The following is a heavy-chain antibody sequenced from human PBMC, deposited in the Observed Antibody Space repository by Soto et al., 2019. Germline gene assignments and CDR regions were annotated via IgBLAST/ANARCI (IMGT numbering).Heavy chain of an antibody. CDR3: ARGASSAYPPDGFYI. Sequence: QVHLVESGRGGFQPGRSLRLSCAASGLTFTNHAMHWVRQAPGRGLEWVAVISYDGSSEYYADSVKGRVTFSRDNSKNTLFLQMKSLRPDDTAVYYCARGASSAYPPDGFYIWGQGTMVLVSS. V-gene: IGHV3-30-3*01. CDR1: GLTFTNHA. CDR2: ISYDGSSE. J-gene: IGHJ3*02. D-gene: IGHD3-22*01.